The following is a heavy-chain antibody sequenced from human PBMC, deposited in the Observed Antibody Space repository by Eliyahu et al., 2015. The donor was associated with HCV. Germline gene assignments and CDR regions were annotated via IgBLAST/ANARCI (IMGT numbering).Heavy chain of an antibody. D-gene: IGHD6-13*01. CDR1: GFTFXDYT. CDR2: ISWDGVAT. V-gene: IGHV3-43*01. Sequence: EVRLVESGGVVVQPGGSLRLSCAASGFTFXDYTMHWVRQVQGXGKGLEWVCFISWDGVATQYADSVKGRFTISRDNSKNSLYLEMNSLRTEDSALYYCAKDRYSSSWSAGTDVWGQGTNGHRLL. J-gene: IGHJ6*02. CDR3: AKDRYSSSWSAGTDV.